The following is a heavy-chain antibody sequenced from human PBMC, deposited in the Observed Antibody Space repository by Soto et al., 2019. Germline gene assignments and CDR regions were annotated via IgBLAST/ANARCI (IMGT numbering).Heavy chain of an antibody. J-gene: IGHJ4*02. D-gene: IGHD6-13*01. V-gene: IGHV4-59*01. Sequence: QVQLQESGPGLVRPSETLSLTCTVSGGSMNNYLWSWIRQTPGGGLQWIGYIHVTGNTYHNPSLKSPVTISVDASKTQFSLTLSSVTAADTAVYYCASGPFFARQQPFDSWGQGILVTVSS. CDR2: IHVTGNT. CDR1: GGSMNNYL. CDR3: ASGPFFARQQPFDS.